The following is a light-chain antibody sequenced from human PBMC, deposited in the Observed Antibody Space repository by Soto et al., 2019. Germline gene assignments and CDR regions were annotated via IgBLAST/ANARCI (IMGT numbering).Light chain of an antibody. Sequence: QSALTQPASVSGTPGQSITISCIGTSSDIGRYNYVSWYQQHPGRAPKLIIYDVSSRPSGVPTRFSGSKSGNSASLTISGLQVEDEAYYFCSSYASSSAWLFGGGTKVTVL. CDR1: SSDIGRYNY. V-gene: IGLV2-14*03. J-gene: IGLJ2*01. CDR2: DVS. CDR3: SSYASSSAWL.